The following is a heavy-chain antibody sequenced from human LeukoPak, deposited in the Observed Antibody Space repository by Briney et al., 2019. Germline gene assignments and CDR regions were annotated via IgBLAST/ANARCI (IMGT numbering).Heavy chain of an antibody. CDR2: IKQDGSEK. V-gene: IGHV3-7*04. Sequence: GGSLRLSCAASGFTFSNHWMSWVRQAPGKGLEWVANIKQDGSEKHYVDSVKGRFTISRDNAKNSLYLQMNSLRAEDTAVYYCARGGSYLSAFDIWGQGTMVTVSS. D-gene: IGHD1-26*01. CDR3: ARGGSYLSAFDI. J-gene: IGHJ3*02. CDR1: GFTFSNHW.